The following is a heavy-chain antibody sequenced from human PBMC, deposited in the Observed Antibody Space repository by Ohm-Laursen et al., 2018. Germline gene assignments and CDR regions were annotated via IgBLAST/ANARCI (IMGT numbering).Heavy chain of an antibody. Sequence: SLRLSCAASGFTFHLYAMSWVRQAPGKGLEWVSAMSGSAGDTYSYADPVKGRFTISRDKTKNTLYLQMNSLRDEDTAVYYCAKDRATGDAYWYFDLWGRGTLVTVSS. CDR1: GFTFHLYA. J-gene: IGHJ2*01. V-gene: IGHV3-23*01. CDR2: MSGSAGDT. D-gene: IGHD7-27*01. CDR3: AKDRATGDAYWYFDL.